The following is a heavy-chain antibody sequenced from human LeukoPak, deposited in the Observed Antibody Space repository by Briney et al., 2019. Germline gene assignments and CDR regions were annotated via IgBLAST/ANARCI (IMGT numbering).Heavy chain of an antibody. D-gene: IGHD4-17*01. J-gene: IGHJ2*01. Sequence: PSETLSLTCTVSGGSISTYYWSWIRQPPGKGRKRFGYIYYRGSTSYNPSLKSRVTILVDTSKNQFSLNLNSMTAADTAVYYCAKGGYTTGGYWYLDLWGRGTLVTVSS. V-gene: IGHV4-59*01. CDR1: GGSISTYY. CDR2: IYYRGST. CDR3: AKGGYTTGGYWYLDL.